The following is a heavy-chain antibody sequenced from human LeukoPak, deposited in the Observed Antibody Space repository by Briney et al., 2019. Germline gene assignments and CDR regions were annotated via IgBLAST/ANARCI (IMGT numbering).Heavy chain of an antibody. CDR1: GFXFSGYG. V-gene: IGHV3-30-3*01. Sequence: PGRSLRLSCAASGFXFSGYGMHWGRQAPGKGLEWVAFISYDGSIRNYADSEKGRFTISRDNSKNTLYLQLNSLRTEDTALYYCARGVGSYGNDYNYGMDVWGRGTMVIVSS. J-gene: IGHJ6*02. CDR3: ARGVGSYGNDYNYGMDV. D-gene: IGHD5-18*01. CDR2: ISYDGSIR.